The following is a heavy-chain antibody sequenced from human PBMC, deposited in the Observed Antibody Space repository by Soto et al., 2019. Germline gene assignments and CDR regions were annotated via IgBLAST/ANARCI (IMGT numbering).Heavy chain of an antibody. V-gene: IGHV3-30-3*01. Sequence: VVLVESGGDLVKPGGSLRLSCTVSGLKFSDAWMSWVRQVPGKGLEWVAVISYDGSNKYYADSVKGRFTISRDNSKNTLYLQMNSLRAEDTAVYYCARDPLGYSYGFFFDYWGQGTLVTVSS. CDR1: GLKFSDAW. J-gene: IGHJ4*02. CDR3: ARDPLGYSYGFFFDY. D-gene: IGHD5-18*01. CDR2: ISYDGSNK.